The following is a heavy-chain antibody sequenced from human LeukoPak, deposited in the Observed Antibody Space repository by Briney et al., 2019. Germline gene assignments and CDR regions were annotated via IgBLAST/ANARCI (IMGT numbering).Heavy chain of an antibody. J-gene: IGHJ5*02. CDR3: ARDPRFGDLEVLSWFDP. CDR2: INPNSGGT. Sequence: ASVKVSCKASGYTFTAYYMHWVRQAPGQGLEWMGWINPNSGGTNYAQKFQGRVTMTRDTSISTAYMELSSLRSDDTAVYYCARDPRFGDLEVLSWFDPWGQGTLVTVSS. D-gene: IGHD3-10*01. V-gene: IGHV1-2*02. CDR1: GYTFTAYY.